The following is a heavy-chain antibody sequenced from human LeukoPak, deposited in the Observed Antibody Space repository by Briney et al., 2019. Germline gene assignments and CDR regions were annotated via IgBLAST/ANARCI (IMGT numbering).Heavy chain of an antibody. Sequence: PSETLSLTCTVSGYSISSGYYWGWIRQPPGKGLEWIGSIYHSGSTYYNPSLKSRVTISVDTSKNQFSLKLSSVTAADTAVYYCARSYYDPPFDPWGQGTLVTVSS. J-gene: IGHJ5*02. V-gene: IGHV4-38-2*02. CDR3: ARSYYDPPFDP. CDR2: IYHSGST. D-gene: IGHD3-3*01. CDR1: GYSISSGYY.